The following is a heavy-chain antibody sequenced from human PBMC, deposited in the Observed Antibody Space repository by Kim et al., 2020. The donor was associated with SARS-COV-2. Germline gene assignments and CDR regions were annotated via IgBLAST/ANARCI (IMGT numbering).Heavy chain of an antibody. CDR3: APDGNY. J-gene: IGHJ4*02. D-gene: IGHD4-17*01. Sequence: SSSSYIYYADSVKGRFTISGDNAKNSLYRQMNSLRAEDTAVYYCAPDGNYWGQGTLVTVSS. CDR2: SSSSYI. V-gene: IGHV3-21*01.